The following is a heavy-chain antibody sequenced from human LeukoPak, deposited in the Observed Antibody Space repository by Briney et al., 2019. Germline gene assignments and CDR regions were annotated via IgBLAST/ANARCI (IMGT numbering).Heavy chain of an antibody. CDR2: IYYSGST. D-gene: IGHD3-22*01. Sequence: SETLSLTCTVSGGSISSYYWSWIRQPPGKGLEWLGYIYYSGSTNYNPSLKSRVTISVDTSKNQFSLKLSSVTAADTAVYYCARVADYYDSSGYLHAEYFQHWGQGTLVTVSS. CDR3: ARVADYYDSSGYLHAEYFQH. J-gene: IGHJ1*01. V-gene: IGHV4-59*01. CDR1: GGSISSYY.